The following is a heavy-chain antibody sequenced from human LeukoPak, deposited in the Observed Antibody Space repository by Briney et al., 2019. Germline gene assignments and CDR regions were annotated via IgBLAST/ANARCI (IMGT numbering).Heavy chain of an antibody. J-gene: IGHJ4*02. CDR1: GYTFTDYY. D-gene: IGHD5-18*01. CDR3: ARAPIGYGYWPLQY. V-gene: IGHV1-2*02. Sequence: GASVKVSCKASGYTFTDYYMHWVRQAPGQGLEWMGWINPYSGGTNYAQKFQGRVTMTRDTSISTAYMELSRLRSDDTAVYYYARAPIGYGYWPLQYWGQGTLVTVSS. CDR2: INPYSGGT.